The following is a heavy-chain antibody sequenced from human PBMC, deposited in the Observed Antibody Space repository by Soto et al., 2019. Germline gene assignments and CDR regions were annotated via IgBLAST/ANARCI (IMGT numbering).Heavy chain of an antibody. V-gene: IGHV3-23*01. D-gene: IGHD2-21*01. Sequence: EVQLLESGGGLVQRGGSLRLSCAASGFIFNNYAMTWDRQAPGKGLEWVARVSGRGGSAYADSVKGRLTISRDNSNNTLYLQMTNVRGEDTAVYYCVRRAGGAVVWYYDLWGRGTLVSVFS. J-gene: IGHJ2*01. CDR2: VSGRGGSA. CDR1: GFIFNNYA. CDR3: VRRAGGAVVWYYDL.